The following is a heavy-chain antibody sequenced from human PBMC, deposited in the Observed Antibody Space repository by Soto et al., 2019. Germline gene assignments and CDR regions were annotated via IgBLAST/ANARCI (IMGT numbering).Heavy chain of an antibody. D-gene: IGHD6-19*01. V-gene: IGHV4-30-2*01. Sequence: LFRSCAGRGGSKSRGGYSWCWIRQPPGKGLEWIGYIYHSGSTYYNPSLKSRVTISVDRSKNQFSLKLSSVTAADTAVYYCARAGGLGAVAVDYWGQGTLVTVSS. CDR2: IYHSGST. CDR1: GGSKSRGGYS. J-gene: IGHJ4*02. CDR3: ARAGGLGAVAVDY.